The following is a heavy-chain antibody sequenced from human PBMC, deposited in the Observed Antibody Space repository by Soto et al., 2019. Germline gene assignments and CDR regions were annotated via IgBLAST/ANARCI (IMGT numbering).Heavy chain of an antibody. CDR3: ARARSSGYYLDY. CDR1: GYTFTNFG. Sequence: GASVKVSCKASGYTFTNFGISWVRQAPGQGLEWMGWISAYNGNTNYAQNLQGRVTMTTDRSTSTAYMELRSLRSDDTAVYYCARARSSGYYLDYCGQGTLVPVSS. CDR2: ISAYNGNT. D-gene: IGHD3-22*01. J-gene: IGHJ4*02. V-gene: IGHV1-18*01.